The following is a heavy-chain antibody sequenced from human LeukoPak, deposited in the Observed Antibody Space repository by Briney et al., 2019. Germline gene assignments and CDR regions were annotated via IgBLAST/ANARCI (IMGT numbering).Heavy chain of an antibody. V-gene: IGHV1-69*06. CDR3: AREGGDCSNFDS. J-gene: IGHJ4*02. CDR2: IIPIFGTA. D-gene: IGHD4-11*01. CDR1: GGTFKIYA. Sequence: SVKVSCKASGGTFKIYAISWVRQAPGQGLEWMGRIIPIFGTANYAQKFQGRVTITADKSTNTAYMELSSLRSEDSAVYYCAREGGDCSNFDSWGQGTLVTVSS.